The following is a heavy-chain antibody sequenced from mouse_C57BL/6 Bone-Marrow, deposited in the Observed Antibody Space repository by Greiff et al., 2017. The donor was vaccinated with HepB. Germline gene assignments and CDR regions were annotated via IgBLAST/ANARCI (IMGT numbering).Heavy chain of an antibody. V-gene: IGHV7-3*01. Sequence: VQLKESGGGLVQPGGSLSLSCAASGFTFTDYYMSWVRQPPGQALEWMGFIRNKANGYTTEYSASVKGRFTISRDNSQSILYLHMNALRAEDSATYYGARYAYGSLDYWGQGTTLTVSS. CDR3: ARYAYGSLDY. CDR1: GFTFTDYY. CDR2: IRNKANGYTT. J-gene: IGHJ2*01. D-gene: IGHD1-1*01.